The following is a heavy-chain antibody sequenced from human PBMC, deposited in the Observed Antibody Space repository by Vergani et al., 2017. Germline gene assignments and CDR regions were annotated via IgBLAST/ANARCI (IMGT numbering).Heavy chain of an antibody. CDR3: VRVKGSNWNERLYDF. D-gene: IGHD1-1*01. Sequence: EVQVVESGGGLVQPGGSLTLSCAASVFIFSDHYMDWVRQAPGKGREWVGRIRNKANDYTTQYAASVKGRFTISRDDSKSYLYLQMNSLQTADTALYYCVRVKGSNWNERLYDFWGQGTLVTVSS. CDR2: IRNKANDYTT. V-gene: IGHV3-72*01. J-gene: IGHJ3*01. CDR1: VFIFSDHY.